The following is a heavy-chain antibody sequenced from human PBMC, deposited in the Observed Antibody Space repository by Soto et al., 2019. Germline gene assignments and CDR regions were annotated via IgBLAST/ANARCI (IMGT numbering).Heavy chain of an antibody. D-gene: IGHD3-22*01. Sequence: GGSLRLSCAASGFTFSSSSMDWVRQAPGKGLEWVSYISSSSSAIYYTDSVKGRFTISRDNAKNTLYLQMNSLRAEDTAVYYCARDNYDSSGYYHRGFDYWGQGTLVTAPQ. CDR3: ARDNYDSSGYYHRGFDY. CDR1: GFTFSSSS. J-gene: IGHJ4*02. V-gene: IGHV3-48*01. CDR2: ISSSSSAI.